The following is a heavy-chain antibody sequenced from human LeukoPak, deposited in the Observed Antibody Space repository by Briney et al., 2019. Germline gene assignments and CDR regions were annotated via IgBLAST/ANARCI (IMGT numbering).Heavy chain of an antibody. Sequence: KSSETLSLTCTVSGGSISSYYWSWIRQPAGKGLEWIGRIYTSGSTNYNPSLKSRVTMSVDTSKNQFSLKLSSVTAADTAVYYCARDATIVVVPAHYYYYGMDVWGQGTTVTVSS. CDR3: ARDATIVVVPAHYYYYGMDV. J-gene: IGHJ6*02. CDR2: IYTSGST. V-gene: IGHV4-4*07. D-gene: IGHD2-2*01. CDR1: GGSISSYY.